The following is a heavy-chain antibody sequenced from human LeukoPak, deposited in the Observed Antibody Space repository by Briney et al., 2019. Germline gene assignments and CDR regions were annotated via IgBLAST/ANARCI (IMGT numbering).Heavy chain of an antibody. Sequence: GGSLRLSCAASGFTFSSYAMHWVRQAPGKGLEWVAVISYDGSNKYYADSVKGRFTISIDNAEKSLFLQMNSLRAEDTAVYYCARVVGYSSSREAFDIWGQGTTVTVSS. D-gene: IGHD6-13*01. CDR1: GFTFSSYA. V-gene: IGHV3-30-3*01. CDR3: ARVVGYSSSREAFDI. J-gene: IGHJ3*02. CDR2: ISYDGSNK.